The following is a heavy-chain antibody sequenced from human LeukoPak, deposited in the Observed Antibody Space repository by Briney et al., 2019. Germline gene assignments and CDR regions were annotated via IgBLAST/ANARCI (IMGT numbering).Heavy chain of an antibody. V-gene: IGHV4-61*08. CDR3: ARYDSSGYSTGIFDY. D-gene: IGHD3-22*01. Sequence: PSETLSLTCTVSGASVGSAGYHWSWIRQPPGGGLEWIGYIYYISNTNYNPSLKSRVTISVDTSKNQFSLKLSSVTAADTAVYYCARYDSSGYSTGIFDYWGQGTLVTVSS. J-gene: IGHJ4*02. CDR2: IYYISNT. CDR1: GASVGSAGYH.